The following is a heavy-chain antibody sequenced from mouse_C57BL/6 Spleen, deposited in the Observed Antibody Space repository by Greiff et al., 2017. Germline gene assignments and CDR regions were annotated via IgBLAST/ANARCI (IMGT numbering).Heavy chain of an antibody. Sequence: VQLQQPGAELVKPGASVKLSCKASGYTFTSYWMHWVKQRPGQGLEWIGMIHPNSGSTNYNEKFKSKATLTVDKSSSTAYMQLSRLTSEDSAVYYCARDYHYAMDYWGQGTSVTVSS. CDR1: GYTFTSYW. J-gene: IGHJ4*01. CDR3: ARDYHYAMDY. CDR2: IHPNSGST. V-gene: IGHV1-64*01. D-gene: IGHD2-4*01.